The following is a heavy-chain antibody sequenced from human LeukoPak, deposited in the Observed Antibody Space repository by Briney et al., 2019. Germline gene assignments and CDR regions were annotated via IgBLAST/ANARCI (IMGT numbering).Heavy chain of an antibody. CDR1: GFSLSMYW. Sequence: GGSLRLSCTAAGFSLSMYWMSWVRQAPGKGLEWVANIRSDGVEKYYVDSVRGRFTISTDTAKNTLYLQMNSLRADDTAVYYCAREFTGCGNTDYWGQGTLVTVSS. D-gene: IGHD1-14*01. CDR3: AREFTGCGNTDY. V-gene: IGHV3-7*03. CDR2: IRSDGVEK. J-gene: IGHJ4*02.